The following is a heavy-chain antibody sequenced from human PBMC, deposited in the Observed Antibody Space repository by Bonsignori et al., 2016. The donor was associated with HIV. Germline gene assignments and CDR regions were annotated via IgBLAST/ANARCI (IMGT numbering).Heavy chain of an antibody. CDR3: ARASGDFWSGRAHRWYFDL. V-gene: IGHV3-7*01. Sequence: WIRQPPGKGLEWVANIKQDGSEKYYVDSVKGRFTISRDNAKNSLYLQMNSLRAEDTAVYYCARASGDFWSGRAHRWYFDLWGRGTLVTVSS. CDR2: IKQDGSEK. J-gene: IGHJ2*01. D-gene: IGHD3-3*01.